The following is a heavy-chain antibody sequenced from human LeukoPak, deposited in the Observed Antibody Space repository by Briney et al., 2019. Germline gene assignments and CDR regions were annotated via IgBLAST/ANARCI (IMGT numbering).Heavy chain of an antibody. CDR3: AREVLVYTAMVGFDP. V-gene: IGHV4-34*01. CDR1: GGSFSGYY. D-gene: IGHD5-18*01. Sequence: SETLSLTCAVYGGSFSGYYWSWIRQPPGKGLEWIGEINHSGSTNYNPSLKSRVTISVDTSKNQFSLKLSSVTAADTAVYYCAREVLVYTAMVGFDPWGQGTLVTVSS. CDR2: INHSGST. J-gene: IGHJ5*02.